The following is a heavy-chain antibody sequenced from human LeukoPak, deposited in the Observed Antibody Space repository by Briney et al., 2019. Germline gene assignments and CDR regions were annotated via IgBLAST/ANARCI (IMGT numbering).Heavy chain of an antibody. Sequence: QPGGSLRLSCAASGFTFSGYWMTWVRQAPGKGLEWVATINPDGSEKYYVDSVKGRCTISRDNAKHSLFLQMNSLRAEDTAVYSCAKYGYHSGTDVWGQGTTVTVSS. CDR2: INPDGSEK. CDR1: GFTFSGYW. D-gene: IGHD2-2*01. CDR3: AKYGYHSGTDV. J-gene: IGHJ6*02. V-gene: IGHV3-7*02.